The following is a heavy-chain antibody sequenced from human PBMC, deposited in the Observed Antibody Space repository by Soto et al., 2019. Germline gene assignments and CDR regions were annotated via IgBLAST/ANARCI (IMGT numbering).Heavy chain of an antibody. Sequence: QVQLQESGPGLVKPSETLSLTCTVSGGSVSSGSHYWSWIRQPPGKGLEWIGYIYYSGSTNYNPSLKSRVTISADTSKNQFPLKLSSVTAADTAVYYCARDRWFDPWGQGTLVTVSS. J-gene: IGHJ5*02. CDR1: GGSVSSGSHY. CDR3: ARDRWFDP. CDR2: IYYSGST. V-gene: IGHV4-61*01.